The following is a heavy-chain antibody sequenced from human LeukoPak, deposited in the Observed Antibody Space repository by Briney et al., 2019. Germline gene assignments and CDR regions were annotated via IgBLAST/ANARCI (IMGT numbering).Heavy chain of an antibody. J-gene: IGHJ3*02. Sequence: GRSLRLSCAASGFTFDDYAMHWVRQAPGKGLEWVSGISWNSGSIGYADSVKGRFTISRDNAKNSLYLQMNSLRAEDTALYYCAKDVLWFGEKANAFDIWGQGTMVTVSS. CDR1: GFTFDDYA. CDR3: AKDVLWFGEKANAFDI. V-gene: IGHV3-9*01. D-gene: IGHD3-10*01. CDR2: ISWNSGSI.